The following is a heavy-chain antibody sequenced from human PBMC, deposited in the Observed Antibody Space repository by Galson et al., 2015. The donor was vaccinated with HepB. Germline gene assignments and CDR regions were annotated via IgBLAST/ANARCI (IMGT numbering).Heavy chain of an antibody. D-gene: IGHD6-13*01. J-gene: IGHJ4*02. CDR3: ARAPRSSSWYPSSWDY. V-gene: IGHV3-23*01. CDR1: GFTFSSYA. CDR2: ISGSGGST. Sequence: SLRLSCAASGFTFSSYAMSWVRQAPGKGLEWVSAISGSGGSTYYADSVKGRFTISRDNSKNTLYLQMNSLRAEDTAVYYCARAPRSSSWYPSSWDYWGQGTLVTVSS.